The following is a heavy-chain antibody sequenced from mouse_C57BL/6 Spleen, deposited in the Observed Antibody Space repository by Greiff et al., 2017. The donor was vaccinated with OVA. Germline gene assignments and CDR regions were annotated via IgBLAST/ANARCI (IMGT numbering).Heavy chain of an antibody. J-gene: IGHJ4*01. V-gene: IGHV1-18*01. Sequence: EVQLQQSGPELVKPGASVKIPCKASGYTFTDYNMDWVKQSHGKSLEWIGDINPNNGGTIYNQKFKGKATLTVDKSSSTAYMERRSLTSEDTAVYYCARPYGSSYYYAMDYWGQGTSVTVSS. CDR1: GYTFTDYN. CDR2: INPNNGGT. D-gene: IGHD1-1*01. CDR3: ARPYGSSYYYAMDY.